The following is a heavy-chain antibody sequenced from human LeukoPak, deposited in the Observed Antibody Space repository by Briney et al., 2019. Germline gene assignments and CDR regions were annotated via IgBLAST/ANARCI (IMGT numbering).Heavy chain of an antibody. V-gene: IGHV3-23*01. CDR2: FVRGST. CDR3: TRAAPYGTSWYGKNDY. D-gene: IGHD6-13*01. Sequence: GGSLRLSCAASGFTFSSYPMNWVRQAPGKGLEWVSTFVRGSTYYADTVQGRFTISRDSSKNTLYLQMNSLRADDTALYFCTRAAPYGTSWYGKNDYWGRGTLVAVSS. J-gene: IGHJ4*02. CDR1: GFTFSSYP.